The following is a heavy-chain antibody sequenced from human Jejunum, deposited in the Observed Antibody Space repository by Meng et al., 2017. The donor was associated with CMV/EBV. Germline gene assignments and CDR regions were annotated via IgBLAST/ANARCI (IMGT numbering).Heavy chain of an antibody. D-gene: IGHD1-1*01. V-gene: IGHV4-61*01. CDR3: ARNEVAVDY. CDR1: GGSVSSGSYY. CDR2: IYYTGST. J-gene: IGHJ4*02. Sequence: CSVAGGSVSSGSYYWTWIRQHPGKGLEWVGYIYYTGSTNYNPSLKSRVTISADTSKNQFSLKLNSVTAADTAVYYCARNEVAVDYWGQGTLVTVSS.